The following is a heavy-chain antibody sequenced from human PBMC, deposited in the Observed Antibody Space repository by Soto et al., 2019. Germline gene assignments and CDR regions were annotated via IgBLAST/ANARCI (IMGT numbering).Heavy chain of an antibody. V-gene: IGHV3-30*18. D-gene: IGHD6-19*01. CDR1: GFTFSSYG. CDR3: AKGGSSSGWSFQH. Sequence: QVQLVESGGGVVQPGRSLRLSCAASGFTFSSYGMHWVRQAPGKGLEWVAVISYDGSNKYYADSVKGRFTISRDNSKNTLYLQMNSLRAEDTAVYYCAKGGSSSGWSFQHWGQGTLVTVSS. CDR2: ISYDGSNK. J-gene: IGHJ1*01.